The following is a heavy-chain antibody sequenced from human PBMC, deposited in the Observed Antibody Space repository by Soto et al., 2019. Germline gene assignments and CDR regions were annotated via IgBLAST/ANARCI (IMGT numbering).Heavy chain of an antibody. CDR2: ISGSGGST. J-gene: IGHJ4*02. CDR3: AKSGIVVVVAANYFDY. CDR1: GFTFSSYA. V-gene: IGHV3-23*01. D-gene: IGHD2-15*01. Sequence: EVQLLESGGGLVQPGGSLRLSCAASGFTFSSYAMSWVRQAPGKGLEWVSAISGSGGSTYYADSVKGRFTISRDNSKNTLYLQMSSLRAEDTAVYYCAKSGIVVVVAANYFDYWGQGTLVTVSS.